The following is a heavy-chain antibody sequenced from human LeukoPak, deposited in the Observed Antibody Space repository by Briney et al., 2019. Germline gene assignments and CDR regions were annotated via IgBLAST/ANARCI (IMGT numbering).Heavy chain of an antibody. CDR3: VKASRRSFDY. Sequence: GGSLRLSCSASGFTFSSYAMHWVRQAPGKGLEYVSAISSNGGSTYYADSVKGRFTISSDNSKNTLYLQMSSLRAEDTAVYYCVKASRRSFDYWGQGTLVTVSS. CDR1: GFTFSSYA. J-gene: IGHJ4*02. CDR2: ISSNGGST. D-gene: IGHD6-13*01. V-gene: IGHV3-64D*06.